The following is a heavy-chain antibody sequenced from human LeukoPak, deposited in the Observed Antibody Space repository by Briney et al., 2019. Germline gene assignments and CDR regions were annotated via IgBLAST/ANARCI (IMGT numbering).Heavy chain of an antibody. CDR1: GNSFGDYY. Sequence: SETLSLTCTVSGNSFGDYYWSWIRQPAGKGLEWIGRIYTSGSTTYNPSLKSRVTISVDTSKNQFSLKLSSVTAADTAVYYCARVCSDYDILTGYYFDYWGQGTLVTVSS. CDR3: ARVCSDYDILTGYYFDY. D-gene: IGHD3-9*01. J-gene: IGHJ4*02. V-gene: IGHV4-4*07. CDR2: IYTSGST.